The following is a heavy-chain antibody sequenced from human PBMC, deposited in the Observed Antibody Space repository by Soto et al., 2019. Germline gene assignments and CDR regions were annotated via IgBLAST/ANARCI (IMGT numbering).Heavy chain of an antibody. D-gene: IGHD3-10*01. V-gene: IGHV4-34*01. J-gene: IGHJ5*02. CDR1: GGSFSGYY. CDR2: INHSGST. CDR3: ARVVRGTWFDP. Sequence: PSDTLSLTCGVYGGSFSGYYGSWIRQPPGKGLEWIGEINHSGSTNYNPSLKSRVTISVDTSKNQFSLKLSSVTAADTAVYYCARVVRGTWFDPWGQGTLVTVSS.